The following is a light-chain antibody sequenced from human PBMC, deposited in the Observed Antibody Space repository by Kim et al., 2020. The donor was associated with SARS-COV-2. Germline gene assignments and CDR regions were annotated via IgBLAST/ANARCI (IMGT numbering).Light chain of an antibody. CDR3: QQRSSWPLT. J-gene: IGKJ1*01. Sequence: EIVLTQSPGTLSLSPGERATLSCRASQSVSTSFAWYQQKPGQAPRLLIYDAFSRATGIPARFSGSGSGTDFTLTISSLEPGDFAVYYCQQRSSWPLTFGQGTKVDIK. CDR1: QSVSTS. CDR2: DAF. V-gene: IGKV3-11*01.